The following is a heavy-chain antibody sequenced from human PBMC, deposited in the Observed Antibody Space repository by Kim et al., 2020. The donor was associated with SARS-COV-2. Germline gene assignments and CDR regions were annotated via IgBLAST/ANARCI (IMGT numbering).Heavy chain of an antibody. V-gene: IGHV4-34*01. Sequence: NPSLKSRVSISVDTSKNQFSLKLSSVTAADTAVYYCARAPVWGSPVGFDPWGQGTLVTVSS. CDR3: ARAPVWGSPVGFDP. J-gene: IGHJ5*02. D-gene: IGHD3-16*01.